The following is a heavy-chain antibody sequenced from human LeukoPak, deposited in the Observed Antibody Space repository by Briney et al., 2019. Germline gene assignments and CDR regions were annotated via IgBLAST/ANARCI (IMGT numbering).Heavy chain of an antibody. D-gene: IGHD3-16*01. CDR1: GGSFSDYY. Sequence: SDPLSLTCAVYGGSFSDYYWSWSRQPPAKGLGWIGEINHSGSTNYNPSLKSRVTISVDTSKNQFSLKLSSVTAADTAVYYCARGDDAWGYFDYRGQGTLVTVSS. CDR3: ARGDDAWGYFDY. V-gene: IGHV4-34*01. J-gene: IGHJ4*02. CDR2: INHSGST.